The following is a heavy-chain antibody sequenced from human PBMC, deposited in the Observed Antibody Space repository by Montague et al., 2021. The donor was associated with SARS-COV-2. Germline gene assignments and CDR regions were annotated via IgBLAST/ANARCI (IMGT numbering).Heavy chain of an antibody. Sequence: SETLSLTCTVSGGSISSYYWSWSRKPPGKGLDWMGNIYYSGSTNYNPSLNSRVSISLYTAKTQFSLKLSSVSVADAAVYYCVSQYYESSGEDSFDIWGQGTMVIVSS. J-gene: IGHJ3*02. D-gene: IGHD3-22*01. V-gene: IGHV4-59*08. CDR2: IYYSGST. CDR1: GGSISSYY. CDR3: VSQYYESSGEDSFDI.